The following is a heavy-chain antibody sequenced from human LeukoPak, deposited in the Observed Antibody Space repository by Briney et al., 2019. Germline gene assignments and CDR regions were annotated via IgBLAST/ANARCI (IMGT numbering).Heavy chain of an antibody. V-gene: IGHV3-30*02. CDR1: GFTFSSYG. Sequence: PGGSLRLSCAASGFTFSSYGMHWVRQAPGKGLEWVAFIRYDGSNKYYADPLKGRFTISRDNSKNTLYLQMNSLRGEDTAVYYCVGDADFDYWGQGTLVSVSS. CDR2: IRYDGSNK. J-gene: IGHJ4*02. CDR3: VGDADFDY.